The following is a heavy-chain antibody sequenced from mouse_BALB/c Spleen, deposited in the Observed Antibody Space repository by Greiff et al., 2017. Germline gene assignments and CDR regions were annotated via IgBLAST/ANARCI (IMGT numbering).Heavy chain of an antibody. CDR2: ISSGSSTI. V-gene: IGHV5-17*02. Sequence: EVQLVESGGGLVQPGGSRKLSCAASGFTFSSFGMHWVRQAPEKGLEWVAYISSGSSTIYYADTVKGRFTISRDNPKNTLFLQMTSLRSEDTAMYYCAREGTYYYGSSWYFDVWGAGTTVTVSS. D-gene: IGHD1-1*01. J-gene: IGHJ1*01. CDR1: GFTFSSFG. CDR3: AREGTYYYGSSWYFDV.